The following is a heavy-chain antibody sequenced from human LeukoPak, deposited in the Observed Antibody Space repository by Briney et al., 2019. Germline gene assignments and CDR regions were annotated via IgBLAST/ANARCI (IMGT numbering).Heavy chain of an antibody. CDR2: IYHSGST. Sequence: SETLSLTCTVSGYSISSGYYWGWIRQPPGKGLEWIGSIYHSGSTYYNPSLKSRVTISVDTSKNQFSLKLSSVTAADTAVYYCARVIGDYRTLLFDYWGQGTLVTVSS. J-gene: IGHJ4*02. V-gene: IGHV4-38-2*02. CDR1: GYSISSGYY. CDR3: ARVIGDYRTLLFDY. D-gene: IGHD4-17*01.